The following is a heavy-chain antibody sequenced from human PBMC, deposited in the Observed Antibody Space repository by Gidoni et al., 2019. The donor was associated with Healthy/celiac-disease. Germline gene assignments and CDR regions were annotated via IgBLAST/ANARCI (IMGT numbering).Heavy chain of an antibody. CDR1: GFTFSSYA. Sequence: EVQLLESGGGLVQPGGSLRLSCADSGFTFSSYAMSWVRQAPGKGLEWVSAISGSGGSTYYADSMKGRFTISRDNSKNTLYLQMNSLRAEDTAVYYCAKVGWDYYDSSGYYYFGYWGQGTLVTVSS. J-gene: IGHJ4*02. V-gene: IGHV3-23*01. CDR2: ISGSGGST. D-gene: IGHD3-22*01. CDR3: AKVGWDYYDSSGYYYFGY.